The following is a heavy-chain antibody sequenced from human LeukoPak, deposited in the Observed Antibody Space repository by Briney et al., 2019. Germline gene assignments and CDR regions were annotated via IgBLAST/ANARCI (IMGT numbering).Heavy chain of an antibody. V-gene: IGHV1-69*04. Sequence: ASVKVSCKASGGTFSNYASSWVRQAPGQGLEWMGRIIPVLGITNYAHNFQDRVTFTADKSTTTAYMDLSSLRVEDTAVYYCAKALYYYTSCSDDFPREYHWFDPWGQGTLVTFSS. D-gene: IGHD2-21*02. CDR2: IIPVLGIT. CDR3: AKALYYYTSCSDDFPREYHWFDP. J-gene: IGHJ5*02. CDR1: GGTFSNYA.